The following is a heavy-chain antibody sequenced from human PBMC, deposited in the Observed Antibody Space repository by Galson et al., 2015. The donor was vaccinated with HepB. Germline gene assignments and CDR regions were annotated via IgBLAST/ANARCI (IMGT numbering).Heavy chain of an antibody. V-gene: IGHV4-39*02. J-gene: IGHJ4*02. Sequence: SETLSLTCSVSGVSIRNNRYYWGWIRQSPGKGLEWLGNIYYTENTYYNPSLNGRLPVSQDKSKNHFSLNLRSVTAADTAVYYCARAADDSRTYLWSDWGQGTRVIVSS. D-gene: IGHD2-21*01. CDR2: IYYTENT. CDR3: ARAADDSRTYLWSD. CDR1: GVSIRNNRYY.